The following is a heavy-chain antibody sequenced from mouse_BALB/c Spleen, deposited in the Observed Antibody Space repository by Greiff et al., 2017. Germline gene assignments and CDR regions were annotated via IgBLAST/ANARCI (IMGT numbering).Heavy chain of an antibody. J-gene: IGHJ1*01. D-gene: IGHD4-1*01. CDR3: ARSGILGRDWYFDV. V-gene: IGHV5-17*02. CDR2: ISSGSSTI. Sequence: EVQVVESGGGLVQPGGSRKLSCAASGFTFSSFGMHWVRQAPEKGLEWVAYISSGSSTIYYADTVKGRFTISRDNPKNTLFLQMTSLRSEDTAMYYCARSGILGRDWYFDVWGAGTTVTVSS. CDR1: GFTFSSFG.